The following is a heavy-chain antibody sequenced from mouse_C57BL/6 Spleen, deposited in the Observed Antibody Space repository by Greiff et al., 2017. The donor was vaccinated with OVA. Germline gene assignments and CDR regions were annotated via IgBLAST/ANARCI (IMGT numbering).Heavy chain of an antibody. CDR2: ISSGGSYT. D-gene: IGHD1-1*01. CDR1: GFTFSSYG. J-gene: IGHJ3*01. V-gene: IGHV5-6*01. Sequence: VQLKESGGDLVKPGGSLKLSCAASGFTFSSYGMSWVRQTPDKRLEWVATISSGGSYTYYPDSVKGRFTISRDNAKNTLYLQMSSLKSEDTAMYYCARQGSYYGSSGFAYWGQGTLVTVSA. CDR3: ARQGSYYGSSGFAY.